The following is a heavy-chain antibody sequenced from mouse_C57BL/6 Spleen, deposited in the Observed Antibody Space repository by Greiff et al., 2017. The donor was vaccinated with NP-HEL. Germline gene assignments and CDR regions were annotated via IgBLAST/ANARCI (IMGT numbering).Heavy chain of an antibody. V-gene: IGHV1-67*01. Sequence: VQLVESGPELVRPGVSVKISCKGSGYTFTDYALHWVHQSPAKSLAWLGVISTYYGDASYNQKFKDKATMTVDKSSSTAYMELARLTSEDSAVYYCARSGTGTHYWGQGTTLTVSS. CDR2: ISTYYGDA. CDR1: GYTFTDYA. CDR3: ARSGTGTHY. D-gene: IGHD4-1*01. J-gene: IGHJ2*01.